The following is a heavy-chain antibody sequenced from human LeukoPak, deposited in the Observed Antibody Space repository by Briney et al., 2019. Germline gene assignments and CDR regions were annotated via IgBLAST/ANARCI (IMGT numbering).Heavy chain of an antibody. Sequence: PSETLSLTCAVYGGSFSGYYWSWIRQPPGKGLEWIGYIYYSGSTNYNPSLKSRVTISVDTSKNQFSLKLSSVTAADTAVYYCARFAGYSSGWYDYYYYGMDVWGQGTTVTVSS. CDR2: IYYSGST. D-gene: IGHD6-19*01. V-gene: IGHV4-59*08. CDR3: ARFAGYSSGWYDYYYYGMDV. CDR1: GGSFSGYY. J-gene: IGHJ6*02.